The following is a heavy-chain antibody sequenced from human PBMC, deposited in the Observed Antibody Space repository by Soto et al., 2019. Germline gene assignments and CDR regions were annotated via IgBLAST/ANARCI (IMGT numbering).Heavy chain of an antibody. V-gene: IGHV4-59*01. CDR1: GGSISSYY. D-gene: IGHD3-16*01. CDR2: IYYSGST. J-gene: IGHJ6*02. Sequence: LSLTCTVSGGSISSYYWSWIRQPPGKGLEWIGYIYYSGSTNYNPSLKSRVTISVDTSKNQFSLKLSSVTAADTAVYYCARLLGADYYGMDVWGQGTTVTVSS. CDR3: ARLLGADYYGMDV.